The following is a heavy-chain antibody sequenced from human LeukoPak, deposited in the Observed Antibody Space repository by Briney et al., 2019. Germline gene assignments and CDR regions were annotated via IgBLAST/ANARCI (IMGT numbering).Heavy chain of an antibody. V-gene: IGHV4-39*01. Sequence: PSETLSLTCTVSGGSISSSSYYWGWIRQPPGKGLEWIGSIYYSGSTYYNPSLKSRVTISVDTSKNQFSLKLSSVTAADTAVYYCARRPYPAWYFDLWGRGTLVTVPS. J-gene: IGHJ2*01. CDR3: ARRPYPAWYFDL. CDR2: IYYSGST. CDR1: GGSISSSSYY.